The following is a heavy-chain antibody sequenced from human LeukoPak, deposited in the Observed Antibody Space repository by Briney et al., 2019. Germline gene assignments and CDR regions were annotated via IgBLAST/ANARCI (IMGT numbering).Heavy chain of an antibody. V-gene: IGHV3-23*01. CDR1: GAAFGGYG. D-gene: IGHD2-2*02. CDR3: AKGSPACYNGMDV. Sequence: PGASLRLSCAASGAAFGGYGMSWVRQAPGKGLEWVSVISGSGAVTYYADSVKGRFTISRDNSKNTVYLQMNSLRAEDTAVYYCAKGSPACYNGMDVWGQGTTVTVSS. J-gene: IGHJ6*02. CDR2: ISGSGAVT.